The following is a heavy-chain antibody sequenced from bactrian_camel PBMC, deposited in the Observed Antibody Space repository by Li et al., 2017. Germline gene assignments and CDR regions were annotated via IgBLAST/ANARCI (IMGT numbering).Heavy chain of an antibody. Sequence: HVQLVESGGGSVQAGESLRLSCVVSGYRYSTYCMGWFRQVPGNEREPLASIDSDGRTSVADSVKGRFTISQDNAKNTLYLQMNSLKPEDTAMYYCAADWCEVVAGGYWGQGTQVTVS. CDR1: GYRYSTYC. V-gene: IGHV3S53*01. D-gene: IGHD6*01. CDR2: IDSDGRT. J-gene: IGHJ4*01. CDR3: AADWCEVVAGGY.